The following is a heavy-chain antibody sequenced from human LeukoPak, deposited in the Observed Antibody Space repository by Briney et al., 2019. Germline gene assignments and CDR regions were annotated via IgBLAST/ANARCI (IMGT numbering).Heavy chain of an antibody. CDR1: GYTFTGYY. V-gene: IGHV1-2*02. D-gene: IGHD5-24*01. CDR3: ARTTNTSLFDY. CDR2: INPNSGGT. J-gene: IGHJ4*02. Sequence: ASVKVSCKASGYTFTGYYMHWVRQAPGQGLEWMGWINPNSGGTNYAQKFQGRVTMTRDTSTSTVYMELSSLRSEDTAVYYCARTTNTSLFDYWGQGTLVTVSS.